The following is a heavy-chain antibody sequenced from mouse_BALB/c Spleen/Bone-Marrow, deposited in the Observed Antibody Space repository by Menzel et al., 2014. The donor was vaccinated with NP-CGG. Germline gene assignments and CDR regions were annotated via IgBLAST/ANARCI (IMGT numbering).Heavy chain of an antibody. Sequence: VQLQQSGPGLVTPSQSLSITCTVSGFSLXSYGVNWVRQPPGKGLEWLGVIWAGGSTNYNLALMSRLSISKDNSKSQVFLKMNSLQTDDTAMYYCARDPRTGTGAMDYWGQGTSVTVSS. J-gene: IGHJ4*01. D-gene: IGHD4-1*01. CDR3: ARDPRTGTGAMDY. CDR2: IWAGGST. V-gene: IGHV2-9*02. CDR1: GFSLXSYG.